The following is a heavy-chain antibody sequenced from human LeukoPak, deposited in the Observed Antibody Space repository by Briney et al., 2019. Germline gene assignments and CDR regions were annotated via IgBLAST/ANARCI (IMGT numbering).Heavy chain of an antibody. J-gene: IGHJ3*02. D-gene: IGHD2-15*01. V-gene: IGHV4-59*01. CDR2: IYYSGST. CDR1: GGSISSYY. CDR3: AREDTPGAFDI. Sequence: PSETLSLTCTVSGGSISSYYWSWIRQPPGKGLEWIGYIYYSGSTNYNPSLKSRVTISVDTSKNQFSLKLSSVTAADTAVYYCAREDTPGAFDIWGQGTMVTVSS.